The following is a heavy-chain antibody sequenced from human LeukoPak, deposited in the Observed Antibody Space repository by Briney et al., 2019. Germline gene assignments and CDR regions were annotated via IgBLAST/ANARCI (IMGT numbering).Heavy chain of an antibody. CDR3: AREMMGEDYLPGIV. CDR2: INPNSGGT. V-gene: IGHV1-2*02. D-gene: IGHD1-14*01. CDR1: GYTFSGYY. Sequence: ASVKVSYKASGYTFSGYYMHWVRQAPGQGLEWMGGINPNSGGTNYAQKFQGRVTMTRDTSISTAYMELSSLRSDDTAVYYCAREMMGEDYLPGIVWGKGTTVTVSS. J-gene: IGHJ6*04.